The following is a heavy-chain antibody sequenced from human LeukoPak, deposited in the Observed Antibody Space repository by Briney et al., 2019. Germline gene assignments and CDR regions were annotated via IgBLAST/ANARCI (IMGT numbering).Heavy chain of an antibody. Sequence: RGSLRVSCAAPGFTFSGYSMNWVRQAPGKGLECVSYISSSSNTIYYADSVKGRFTISRDNAKNSLYLQMNSLRDEDTAVYYCARDLRRGDYVDYWGQGTLVTVSS. J-gene: IGHJ4*02. CDR1: GFTFSGYS. D-gene: IGHD4-17*01. V-gene: IGHV3-48*02. CDR2: ISSSSNTI. CDR3: ARDLRRGDYVDY.